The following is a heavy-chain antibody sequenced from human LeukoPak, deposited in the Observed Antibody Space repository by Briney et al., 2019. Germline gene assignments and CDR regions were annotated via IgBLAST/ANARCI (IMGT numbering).Heavy chain of an antibody. CDR1: GGSISSSNW. V-gene: IGHV4-4*02. D-gene: IGHD5-18*01. CDR2: IYHSGST. J-gene: IGHJ4*02. Sequence: PSQTLSLTCAVSGGSISSSNWWSWVRQPPGKGLEWIGEIYHSGSTNYNPSLKSRVTISVDKSKNQFSLKLSSETAADTAVYYCARVGYSYAHARYYFDYWGQGTLVTVSS. CDR3: ARVGYSYAHARYYFDY.